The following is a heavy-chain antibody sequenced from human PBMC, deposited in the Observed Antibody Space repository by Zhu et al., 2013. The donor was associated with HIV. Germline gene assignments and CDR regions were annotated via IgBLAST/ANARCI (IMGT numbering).Heavy chain of an antibody. CDR3: ARDQYCSGASCSSPTGAHGFDV. CDR1: GYTFTGYY. CDR2: INPNSGGT. J-gene: IGHJ3*01. D-gene: IGHD2-15*01. V-gene: IGHV1-2*02. Sequence: QVQLVQSGAEVKKPGASVKVSCKASGYTFTGYYMHWVRQAPGQGLEWMGWINPNSGGTNYAQKFQGRVTLSRDTSINTASMELSRLVSDDSAMYYCARDQYCSGASCSSPTGAHGFDVWGRGTMVTVSS.